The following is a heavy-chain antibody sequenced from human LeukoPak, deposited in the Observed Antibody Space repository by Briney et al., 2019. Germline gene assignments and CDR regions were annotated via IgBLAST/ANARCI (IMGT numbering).Heavy chain of an antibody. Sequence: ASVKVSCKASGYTFTSYGISWVRQAPGQGLEYMGWISAYDGNTNYAQKLQGRVTMTTDTSTNTAYMELRSLRPDDTAVYYCARGVGVTRNWFDPWGQGTLVTVSS. CDR3: ARGVGVTRNWFDP. J-gene: IGHJ5*02. D-gene: IGHD3-10*01. CDR2: ISAYDGNT. CDR1: GYTFTSYG. V-gene: IGHV1-18*01.